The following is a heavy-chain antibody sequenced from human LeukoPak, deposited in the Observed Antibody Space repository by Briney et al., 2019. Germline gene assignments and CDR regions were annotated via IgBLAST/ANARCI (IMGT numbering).Heavy chain of an antibody. CDR1: GYTFTSHD. Sequence: ASVKVSCKASGYTFTSHDFNWVRQATGQRPEWMGWMSPNSGDTGYAQKFQDRVTMTRNTSISTAYMELSSLRSDDTAVYYCARGPPNWGYDYWGPGTLVTVSS. J-gene: IGHJ4*02. D-gene: IGHD7-27*01. CDR3: ARGPPNWGYDY. CDR2: MSPNSGDT. V-gene: IGHV1-8*01.